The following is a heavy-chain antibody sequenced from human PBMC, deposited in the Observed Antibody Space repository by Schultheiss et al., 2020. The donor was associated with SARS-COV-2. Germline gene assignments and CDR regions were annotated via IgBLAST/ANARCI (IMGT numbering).Heavy chain of an antibody. J-gene: IGHJ4*02. D-gene: IGHD6-6*01. CDR3: AKGVRGSSFTYFDY. V-gene: IGHV3-53*01. CDR2: IYSGGTT. CDR1: GFSVSSSY. Sequence: GSLRLSCAASGFSVSSSYMIWVRQAPGKGLEWVSIIYSGGTTYSADSVKGRFTISRDNSKNTLYLQMNSLRAEDTAVYYCAKGVRGSSFTYFDYWGQGTLVTVSS.